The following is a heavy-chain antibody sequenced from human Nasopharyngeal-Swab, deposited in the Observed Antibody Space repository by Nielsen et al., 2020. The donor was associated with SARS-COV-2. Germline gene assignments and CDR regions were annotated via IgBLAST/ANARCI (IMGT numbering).Heavy chain of an antibody. CDR1: GFDLNKFW. J-gene: IGHJ4*02. D-gene: IGHD2-8*01. CDR2: IRYDGTTT. V-gene: IGHV3-74*01. Sequence: GGSLRLSCVVSGFDLNKFWMHWVRQTPGKELVWVSRIRYDGTTTDYADSVKGRFTISRDNAKNTVYLQMNSLRVEDMAVYYCARERNGFDYWGQGTLVTVSS. CDR3: ARERNGFDY.